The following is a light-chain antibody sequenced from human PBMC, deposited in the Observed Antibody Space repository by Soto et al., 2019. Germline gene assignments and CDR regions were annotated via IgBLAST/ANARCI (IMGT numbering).Light chain of an antibody. V-gene: IGKV3-20*01. CDR1: QSVSNSY. CDR2: GAS. J-gene: IGKJ4*01. CDR3: QQYGSSPLT. Sequence: EIVLTQSPGTLSLSPGERATLSCRASQSVSNSYLAWYQQKPGQAPRLLIYGASSRAPGIPDRFSGSGSGTDFTLTISRLEPEDFAVSYCQQYGSSPLTFGGGTKVEIK.